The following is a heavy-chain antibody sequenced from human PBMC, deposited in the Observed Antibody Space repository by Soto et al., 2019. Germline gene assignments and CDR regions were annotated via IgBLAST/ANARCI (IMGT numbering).Heavy chain of an antibody. D-gene: IGHD3-10*01. CDR1: GYTFTSYG. Sequence: QVQLVQSGAEVKKPGASVKVSCKASGYTFTSYGISWVRQAPGQGLEWMGWISAYNGNTNYAQKLQGRVTMTTDTSTSTAYLELRSLRYDDTAVYYGAGGWFGEFVYCFDYWGQGTLVTVSS. V-gene: IGHV1-18*01. CDR2: ISAYNGNT. CDR3: AGGWFGEFVYCFDY. J-gene: IGHJ4*02.